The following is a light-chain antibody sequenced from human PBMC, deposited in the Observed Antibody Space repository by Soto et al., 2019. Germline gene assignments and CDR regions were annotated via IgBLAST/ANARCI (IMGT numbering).Light chain of an antibody. V-gene: IGKV3-15*01. Sequence: EIVMTHSPATRSVSPGERATLSCRSNQSVSSNLAWYQQKPGQAPRLLIYGASTRATGIPARCSGSGSGTEYTLTSRELKSEDFAVYYCHQYNNWPLTFGQGTKVEFK. CDR3: HQYNNWPLT. CDR2: GAS. J-gene: IGKJ1*01. CDR1: QSVSSN.